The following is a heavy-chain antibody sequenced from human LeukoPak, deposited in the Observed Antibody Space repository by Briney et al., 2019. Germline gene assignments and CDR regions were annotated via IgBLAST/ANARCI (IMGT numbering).Heavy chain of an antibody. J-gene: IGHJ4*02. CDR3: ARPLGGYFDY. CDR2: ISSSSSYI. V-gene: IGHV3-21*01. Sequence: GGSLRLSCAASGFAFSRYSMNWVRQAPGKGLEWVSSISSSSSYIYYADSVKGRFTISRDNAKNSLYLQMNSLRAEDTAVYYCARPLGGYFDYWGQGTLVTVSS. D-gene: IGHD3-16*01. CDR1: GFAFSRYS.